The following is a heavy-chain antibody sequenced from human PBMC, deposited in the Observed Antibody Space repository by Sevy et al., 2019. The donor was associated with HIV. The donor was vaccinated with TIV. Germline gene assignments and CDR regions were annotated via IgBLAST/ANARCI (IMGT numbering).Heavy chain of an antibody. D-gene: IGHD6-13*01. V-gene: IGHV4-39*01. J-gene: IGHJ1*01. CDR3: ARRLAAAGGGNEYFQP. Sequence: SETLSLTCTVSGGSINNKAYYWAWIRQPPGKGLEWIGSMSYSGNSYYNPSLNCRRTISLDTSKNQFSLRLTFVTAADTAVYYCARRLAAAGGGNEYFQPWGQGTLVTVSS. CDR1: GGSINNKAYY. CDR2: MSYSGNS.